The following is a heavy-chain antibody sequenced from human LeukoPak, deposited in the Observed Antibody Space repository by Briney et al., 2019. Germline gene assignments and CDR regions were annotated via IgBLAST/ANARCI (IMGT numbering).Heavy chain of an antibody. J-gene: IGHJ4*02. Sequence: KPSETLSFTCTVSGDSIATTTYYWAWIRQSPGRGLEWIANVFNSGNTYYSPSLKGRVTLSVDTSKNQFSLQLASVPASDTAVYYCARHLENTPRSGASGYFDNWGQGTLVSVSS. CDR3: ARHLENTPRSGASGYFDN. V-gene: IGHV4-39*01. CDR1: GDSIATTTYY. CDR2: VFNSGNT. D-gene: IGHD1-26*01.